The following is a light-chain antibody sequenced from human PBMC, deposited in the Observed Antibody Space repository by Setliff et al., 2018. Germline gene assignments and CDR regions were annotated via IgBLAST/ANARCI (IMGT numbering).Light chain of an antibody. CDR2: EVT. V-gene: IGLV2-8*01. Sequence: QSVLTQPPSASGSPGQSLTISCTGTSRDIGAYNSVSWYQQHPGNAPKLLIYEVTKRPSGVPDRFSGSKSGNTASLTVSWLQADDEADYFCCSYAASYNPYVFGSGTKVTVL. CDR1: SRDIGAYNS. J-gene: IGLJ1*01. CDR3: CSYAASYNPYV.